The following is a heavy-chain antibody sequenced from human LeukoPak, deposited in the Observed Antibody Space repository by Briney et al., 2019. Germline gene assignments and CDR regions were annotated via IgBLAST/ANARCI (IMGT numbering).Heavy chain of an antibody. Sequence: GGPLRLSCAASGFIFSDYYMSWLRQAPGKGLERVSYISSSGSTIYYADSVKGRFTISRDNAKNSLYLQINSLRAEDTALYYCARDAYREYSGSPDYYYYMDVWGKGTTVSVS. D-gene: IGHD6-6*01. J-gene: IGHJ6*03. V-gene: IGHV3-11*01. CDR3: ARDAYREYSGSPDYYYYMDV. CDR1: GFIFSDYY. CDR2: ISSSGSTI.